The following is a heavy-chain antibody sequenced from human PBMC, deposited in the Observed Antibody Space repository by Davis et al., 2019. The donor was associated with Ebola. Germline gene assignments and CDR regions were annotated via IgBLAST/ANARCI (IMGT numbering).Heavy chain of an antibody. CDR2: IKQDGSEI. V-gene: IGHV3-7*01. Sequence: GGSLRLSCAASGFIFNNYAMIWVRQAPGKGLEWVANIKQDGSEIHYVDSVKGRFTISRDNTKNSLYLQMNSLRDEDTALYYCSRGGAVKFDYWGQGTLVTVSS. CDR1: GFIFNNYA. D-gene: IGHD4-17*01. J-gene: IGHJ4*02. CDR3: SRGGAVKFDY.